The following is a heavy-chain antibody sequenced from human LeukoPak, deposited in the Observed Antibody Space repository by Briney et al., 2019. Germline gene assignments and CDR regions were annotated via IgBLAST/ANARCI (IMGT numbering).Heavy chain of an antibody. V-gene: IGHV1-2*02. J-gene: IGHJ4*02. CDR3: ARAGFTFSDYFGSFFDY. D-gene: IGHD3-10*01. CDR1: GYTFTGYY. Sequence: ASVKVSCKASGYTFTGYYMNWVRQAPGQGLEWMGWINPNSGDTNSAQKFQGRVTMTRDTSISTAYMELSRLTSDDTAVYYCARAGFTFSDYFGSFFDYWGQGTLVTVSS. CDR2: INPNSGDT.